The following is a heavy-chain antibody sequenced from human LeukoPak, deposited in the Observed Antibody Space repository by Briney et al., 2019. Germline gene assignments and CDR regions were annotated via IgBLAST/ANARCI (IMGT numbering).Heavy chain of an antibody. Sequence: PSETLSLTCTVSGGSISSSSYYWGWIRQPPGKGLEWIGSIYYSGSTYYNPSLKSRVTISVDTSKNQFSLKLSSVTAADTAVYYCARETTVDALFDYWGQGTLVTVSS. J-gene: IGHJ4*02. V-gene: IGHV4-39*01. CDR2: IYYSGST. D-gene: IGHD4-17*01. CDR1: GGSISSSSYY. CDR3: ARETTVDALFDY.